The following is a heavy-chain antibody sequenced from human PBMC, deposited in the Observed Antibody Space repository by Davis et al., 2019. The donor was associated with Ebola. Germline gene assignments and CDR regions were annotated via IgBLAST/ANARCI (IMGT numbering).Heavy chain of an antibody. Sequence: SETLSLTCAVYGGSFSGYYWSWIRQPPGKGLEWIGEITHSGSTNYNPSLKSRVTISVDTSKNQFSLKLSSVTGADTAVYYCARPKRGRAFDIWGQGTMVTVSS. J-gene: IGHJ3*02. CDR2: ITHSGST. CDR1: GGSFSGYY. CDR3: ARPKRGRAFDI. V-gene: IGHV4-34*01.